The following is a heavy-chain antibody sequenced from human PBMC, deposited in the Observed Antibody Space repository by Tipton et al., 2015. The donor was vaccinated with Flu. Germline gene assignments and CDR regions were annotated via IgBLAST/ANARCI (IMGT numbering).Heavy chain of an antibody. Sequence: SLRLSCAASGFRFRTRGMHWVRQAPGKGLEWVAFIRYDGSDSYYADSVKGRFTTSRDNSKTTLHLQMNSLRNEDTAVYYCAKDRTVAGGGLDVWGQGTTV. CDR3: AKDRTVAGGGLDV. D-gene: IGHD6-19*01. CDR2: IRYDGSDS. V-gene: IGHV3-30*02. CDR1: GFRFRTRG. J-gene: IGHJ6*02.